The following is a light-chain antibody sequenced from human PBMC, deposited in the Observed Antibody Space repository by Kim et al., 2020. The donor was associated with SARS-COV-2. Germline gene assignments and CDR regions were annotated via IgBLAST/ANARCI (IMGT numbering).Light chain of an antibody. V-gene: IGKV3-15*01. Sequence: EIVMTQSPATLSVSPGESATLSCRASQSVSSNLAWYQHKVGQAPRLLIYGASTRATGIPARFSGSGSGTEFTLTISSLQSEDFAVYYWQQYNNWPPVTFGGGTKVDIK. CDR1: QSVSSN. CDR3: QQYNNWPPVT. J-gene: IGKJ4*01. CDR2: GAS.